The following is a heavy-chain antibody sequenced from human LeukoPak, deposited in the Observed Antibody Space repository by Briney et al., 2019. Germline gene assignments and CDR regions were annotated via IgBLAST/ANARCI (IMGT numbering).Heavy chain of an antibody. D-gene: IGHD6-19*01. J-gene: IGHJ5*02. CDR2: IKQDGSEK. V-gene: IGHV3-7*01. CDR3: ARGYSSGGP. CDR1: GFTVSSNY. Sequence: QSGGSLRLSCAASGFTVSSNYMSWVRQAPGKGLEWVANIKQDGSEKYYVDSVKGRFTISRDNAQNSLYLQMNSLRAEDTAVYYCARGYSSGGPWGQGTLVTVSS.